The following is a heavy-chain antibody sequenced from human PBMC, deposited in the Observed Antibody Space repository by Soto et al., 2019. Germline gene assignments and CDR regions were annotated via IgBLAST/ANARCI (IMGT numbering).Heavy chain of an antibody. CDR2: ISYSGST. CDR1: GGSISTYY. Sequence: SETLSLTCSVSGGSISTYYWSWIRQPPEERLEWIAYISYSGSTNYNPSLKSRVTISVDTSKNQFSLKLSSVTAADTAVYYCAIGDHYYYGMDVWGQGTTVTVSS. D-gene: IGHD3-16*01. V-gene: IGHV4-59*01. J-gene: IGHJ6*02. CDR3: AIGDHYYYGMDV.